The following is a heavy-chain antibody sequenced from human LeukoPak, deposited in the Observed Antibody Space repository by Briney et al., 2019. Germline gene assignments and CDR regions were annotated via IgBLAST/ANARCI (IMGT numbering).Heavy chain of an antibody. CDR1: GYTLTELS. Sequence: ASVKVSCKVSGYTLTELSMHWVRQAPGKGLEWMGGFDPEDGETIYAQKFQGRVTMTEDTSTDTAYMELRSLRSDDTAVYYCARDDREFGGSGWLWYYYGMDVWGQGTTVTVSS. V-gene: IGHV1-24*01. CDR3: ARDDREFGGSGWLWYYYGMDV. CDR2: FDPEDGET. D-gene: IGHD3-10*01. J-gene: IGHJ6*02.